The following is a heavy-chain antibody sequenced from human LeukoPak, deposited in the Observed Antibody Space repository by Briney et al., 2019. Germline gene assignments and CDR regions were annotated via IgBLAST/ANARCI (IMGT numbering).Heavy chain of an antibody. Sequence: SETLSLTCAVYGGSFSGYYWSWIRQPPGKGLEWIGEINHSGSTNYNPSLKSRVTISVDTSKNQFSLKLSSVTAADTAVYYCARGPQDIVVVVAATQNKYYFDYWGQGTLVTVSS. CDR2: INHSGST. V-gene: IGHV4-34*01. CDR3: ARGPQDIVVVVAATQNKYYFDY. CDR1: GGSFSGYY. D-gene: IGHD2-15*01. J-gene: IGHJ4*02.